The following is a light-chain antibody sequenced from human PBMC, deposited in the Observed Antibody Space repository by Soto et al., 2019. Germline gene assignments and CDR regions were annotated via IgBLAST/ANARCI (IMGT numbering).Light chain of an antibody. CDR1: SSDVGGFHY. J-gene: IGLJ1*01. V-gene: IGLV2-14*01. CDR3: SSFTSNNTYV. Sequence: QSVLTQPASVSGSPGQSITISCTGTSSDVGGFHYVSWYQQHPGKAPKLMIYEVSNRPSGVSNRFSGSKSGNTASLTISGLQAEDEADYYCSSFTSNNTYVFGTGTKVTVL. CDR2: EVS.